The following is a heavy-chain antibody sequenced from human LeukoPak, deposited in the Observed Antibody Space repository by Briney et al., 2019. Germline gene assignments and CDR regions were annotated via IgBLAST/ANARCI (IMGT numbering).Heavy chain of an antibody. CDR2: ISSSGATI. CDR3: ARGDGYYGMDV. J-gene: IGHJ6*02. Sequence: PGGSLSLSCAASGFTFSRVEMNWVRQAPGKGLEWISYISSSGATIYYADSVRGRFTISRDNAKNPLYLQMNSLRAEDTALYYCARGDGYYGMDVWGLGTTVTVSS. V-gene: IGHV3-48*03. CDR1: GFTFSRVE. D-gene: IGHD5-24*01.